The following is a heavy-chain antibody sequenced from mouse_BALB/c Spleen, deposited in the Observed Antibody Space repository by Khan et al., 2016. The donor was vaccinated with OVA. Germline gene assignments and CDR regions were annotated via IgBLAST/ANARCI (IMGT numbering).Heavy chain of an antibody. V-gene: IGHV5-6-3*01. CDR1: GFTFSSYG. J-gene: IGHJ1*01. D-gene: IGHD2-14*01. CDR3: ARVYYRYDEGYWYFAV. CDR2: INSNGGTR. Sequence: EVELVESGGGLVQPGGSLKLSCAASGFTFSSYGMSWVRQTPDKRLELVATINSNGGTRYYPDSMKGRFTISRDNAKNTLHLQMSSLKSEDTAMYYCARVYYRYDEGYWYFAVWGAVTTVTVSS.